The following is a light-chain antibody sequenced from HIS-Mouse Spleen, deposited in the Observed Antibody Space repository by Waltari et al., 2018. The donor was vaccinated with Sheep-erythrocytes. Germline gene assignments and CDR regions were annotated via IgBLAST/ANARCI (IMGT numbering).Light chain of an antibody. J-gene: IGLJ2*01. CDR2: DSN. V-gene: IGLV1-51*01. CDR3: GTWDSSLSAGV. CDR1: SSNIGNNY. Sequence: QSVLTQPPSVSAAPGQKVTISCSGSSSNIGNNYVSWYQQRPGTAPKLLIYDSNKRPSGIPDRFSGSKSGTSATLGITGLQTGDEADYYCGTWDSSLSAGVFGGGTKLTVL.